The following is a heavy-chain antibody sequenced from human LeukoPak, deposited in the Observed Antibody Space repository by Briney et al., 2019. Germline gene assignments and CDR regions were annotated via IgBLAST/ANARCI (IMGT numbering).Heavy chain of an antibody. CDR2: IYSGGST. CDR3: ATGYSSGWYFYFQH. CDR1: GFTFSSYA. J-gene: IGHJ1*01. V-gene: IGHV3-66*01. D-gene: IGHD6-19*01. Sequence: GGSLRLSCAASGFTFSSYAMSWVRLAPGKGLEWVSVIYSGGSTYYADSVKGRFTISRDNSKNTLYLQMNSLRAEDTAVYYCATGYSSGWYFYFQHWGQGSLVSVSS.